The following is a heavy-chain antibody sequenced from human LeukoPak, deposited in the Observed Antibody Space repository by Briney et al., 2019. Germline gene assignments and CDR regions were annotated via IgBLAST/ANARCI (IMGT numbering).Heavy chain of an antibody. V-gene: IGHV4-34*01. CDR3: ARGVWYCSGGSCYKYYYYYMDV. CDR2: INHSEST. Sequence: SETLSLTCAVYGGSFSGYYWSWIRQPPGKGLKWIGEINHSESTNYNPSLKSRVTISVDTSKNQFSLKLSSVTAADTAVYYCARGVWYCSGGSCYKYYYYYMDVWGKGTTVTVSS. CDR1: GGSFSGYY. D-gene: IGHD2-15*01. J-gene: IGHJ6*03.